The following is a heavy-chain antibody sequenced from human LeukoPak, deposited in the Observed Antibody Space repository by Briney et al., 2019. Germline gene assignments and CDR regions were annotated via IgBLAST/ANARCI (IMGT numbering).Heavy chain of an antibody. V-gene: IGHV4-4*02. CDR2: IYHSGST. CDR1: GGSISSSNW. D-gene: IGHD6-19*01. CDR3: ARGPYSSGWYRGAFDI. Sequence: TSETLSLTCTVSGGSISSSNWWSWVRQPPGKGLEWIGEIYHSGSTNYNPSLKSRVTISVDKSKNQFSLKLSSVTAADTAVYYCARGPYSSGWYRGAFDIWGQGTMVTVSS. J-gene: IGHJ3*02.